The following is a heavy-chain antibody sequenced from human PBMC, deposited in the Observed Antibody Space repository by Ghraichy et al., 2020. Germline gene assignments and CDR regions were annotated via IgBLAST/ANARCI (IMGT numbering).Heavy chain of an antibody. CDR1: GGSISSGSYY. J-gene: IGHJ6*03. Sequence: SETLSLTCTVSGGSISSGSYYWSWIRQPAGKGLEWIGRIYTSGSTNYNPSLKSRVTISVDTSKNQFSLKLSSVTAADTAVYYCARGGYGNYYYYYMDVWGKGTTVTVSS. V-gene: IGHV4-61*02. CDR2: IYTSGST. D-gene: IGHD5-18*01. CDR3: ARGGYGNYYYYYMDV.